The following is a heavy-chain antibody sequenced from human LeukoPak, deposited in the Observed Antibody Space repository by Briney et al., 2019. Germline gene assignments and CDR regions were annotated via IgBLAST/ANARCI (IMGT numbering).Heavy chain of an antibody. Sequence: SETLSLTCAVYGGSLSGYYWSWIRQPPGKGLEWIGEINHSGSTNYNPSLKSRVTISVDTSKNQFSLKLSSVTAADTAVYYCARTGYCSSTSCYIFRRGNAFDIWGQGTMVTVSS. CDR2: INHSGST. D-gene: IGHD2-2*02. CDR3: ARTGYCSSTSCYIFRRGNAFDI. V-gene: IGHV4-34*01. CDR1: GGSLSGYY. J-gene: IGHJ3*02.